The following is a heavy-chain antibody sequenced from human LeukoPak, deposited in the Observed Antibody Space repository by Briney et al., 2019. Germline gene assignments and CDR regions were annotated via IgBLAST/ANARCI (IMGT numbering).Heavy chain of an antibody. V-gene: IGHV4-59*01. CDR3: ARDPGIAVAGTGWFDP. Sequence: SETLSLTCTVSGGSISSYYWSWIRQPPGKGLEWIGYIYYSGSTNYNPSLKSRVTISVDTSKNQFSLKLSSVTAADTAVYYCARDPGIAVAGTGWFDPWGQGTLVTVSS. J-gene: IGHJ5*02. D-gene: IGHD6-19*01. CDR1: GGSISSYY. CDR2: IYYSGST.